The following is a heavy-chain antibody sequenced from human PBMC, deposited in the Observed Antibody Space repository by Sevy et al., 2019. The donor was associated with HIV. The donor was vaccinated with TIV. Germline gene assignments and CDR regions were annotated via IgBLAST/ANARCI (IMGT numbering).Heavy chain of an antibody. Sequence: GGSLRLSCAASGFTFSSYWMHWVRQAPGKGLVWVSRINSDGSSTSYADSVKGRFTISRDNAKKTLYLQMNSLRAEDTAVYYCARGESTVTLDYWGQGTLVTVSS. CDR3: ARGESTVTLDY. D-gene: IGHD4-17*01. V-gene: IGHV3-74*01. J-gene: IGHJ4*02. CDR1: GFTFSSYW. CDR2: INSDGSST.